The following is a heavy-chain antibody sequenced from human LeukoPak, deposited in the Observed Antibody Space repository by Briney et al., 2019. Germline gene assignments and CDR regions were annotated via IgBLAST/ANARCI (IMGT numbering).Heavy chain of an antibody. CDR2: ISGSGGST. Sequence: RGSLRLSCAASGFTFSSYSMNWVRQAPGKGLEWVSAISGSGGSTYYADSVKGRFTISRDNSKNTLYLQMNSLRAEDTAVYYCAKGGWYYYGSGSYPFDYWGQGTLVTVSS. CDR1: GFTFSSYS. V-gene: IGHV3-23*01. J-gene: IGHJ4*02. D-gene: IGHD3-10*01. CDR3: AKGGWYYYGSGSYPFDY.